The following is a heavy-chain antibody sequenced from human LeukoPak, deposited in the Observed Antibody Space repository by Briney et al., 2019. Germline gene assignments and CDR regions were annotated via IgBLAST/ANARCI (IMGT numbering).Heavy chain of an antibody. V-gene: IGHV4-4*02. CDR3: ASSGSYEKFDY. D-gene: IGHD1-26*01. CDR1: GGSISSSNW. Sequence: PSGTLSLTCAVSGGSISSSNWWSWVRQPPGKGLEWIGEIYHSGSTNYNPSLKSRVTISVDTSKNQFSLKLSSVTAADTAVYYCASSGSYEKFDYWGQGTLDTVSS. J-gene: IGHJ4*02. CDR2: IYHSGST.